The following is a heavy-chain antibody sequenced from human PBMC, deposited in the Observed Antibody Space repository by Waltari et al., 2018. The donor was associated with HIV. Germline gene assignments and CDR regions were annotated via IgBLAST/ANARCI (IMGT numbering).Heavy chain of an antibody. CDR1: GFTFSSHS. J-gene: IGHJ6*02. D-gene: IGHD2-21*02. CDR3: ARCGGDGRYGMDV. CDR2: ISGTNSTI. Sequence: ELQVVESGGGLVQRGGSLRLSCAASGFTFSSHSMNWVRQAPGKGLEWVSYISGTNSTIYYGDSMKGRFTISRDNAKNSLYLQMNSLRVEDTAVYYCARCGGDGRYGMDVWGQGTTVTVSS. V-gene: IGHV3-48*04.